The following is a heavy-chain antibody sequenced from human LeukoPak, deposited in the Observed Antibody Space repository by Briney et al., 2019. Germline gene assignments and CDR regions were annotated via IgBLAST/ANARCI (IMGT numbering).Heavy chain of an antibody. CDR2: INPSGGST. J-gene: IGHJ4*02. CDR3: ARALGDVDTAMVSDCDY. V-gene: IGHV1-46*01. Sequence: ASVKVSCTASGSTFTSYYMHWVRQAPGQGLEWMGIINPSGGSTSYAQKFQGRVTMTRDTSTSTVYMELSSLRSEDTAVDYCARALGDVDTAMVSDCDYWGQGTLVTVSS. CDR1: GSTFTSYY. D-gene: IGHD5-18*01.